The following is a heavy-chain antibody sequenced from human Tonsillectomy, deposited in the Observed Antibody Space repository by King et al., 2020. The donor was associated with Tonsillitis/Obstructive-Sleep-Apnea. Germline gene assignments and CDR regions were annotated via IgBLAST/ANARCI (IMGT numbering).Heavy chain of an antibody. V-gene: IGHV4-59*01. CDR2: IDYSGST. Sequence: QLQESGPGLVKPSETLSLTCTVSGGSISSYYWSWIRQPPGKGLEWIGYIDYSGSTNYNPSLKSRVTISGDTSKNQFSLKLSSVTAADTAVYYCARDRTYYDFWSGYYYYYMDVWGKGTTVTVSS. J-gene: IGHJ6*03. CDR1: GGSISSYY. CDR3: ARDRTYYDFWSGYYYYYMDV. D-gene: IGHD3-3*01.